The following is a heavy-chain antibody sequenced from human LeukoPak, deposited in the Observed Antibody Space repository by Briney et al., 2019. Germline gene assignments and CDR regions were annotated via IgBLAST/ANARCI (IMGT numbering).Heavy chain of an antibody. V-gene: IGHV3-23*01. CDR1: GFTGSSCG. CDR3: AKLSLVYFDY. Sequence: SLTCSGAGSGFTGSSCGMRWVRHAQGKGLEWVSAISGSGGSTYYADSVKGRFTITRDNSKNKLYLQMNSLRAEDTAVYYCAKLSLVYFDYWGQGTLVTVSS. J-gene: IGHJ4*02. CDR2: ISGSGGST. D-gene: IGHD6-6*01.